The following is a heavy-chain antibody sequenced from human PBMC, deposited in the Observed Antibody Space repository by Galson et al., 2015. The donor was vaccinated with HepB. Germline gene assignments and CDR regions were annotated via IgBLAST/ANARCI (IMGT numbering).Heavy chain of an antibody. D-gene: IGHD6-13*01. CDR1: GFTFRSYA. Sequence: SLRLSCAASGFTFRSYAMHWVRQAPGKGLEWVAVISYAGSNKYYADSVKGRFTISRDNSKNTLYLQMNSLRAEDTAVYYCARDYASSWYFNHYYGMDVWGQGTTVTVSS. CDR2: ISYAGSNK. J-gene: IGHJ6*02. CDR3: ARDYASSWYFNHYYGMDV. V-gene: IGHV3-30*04.